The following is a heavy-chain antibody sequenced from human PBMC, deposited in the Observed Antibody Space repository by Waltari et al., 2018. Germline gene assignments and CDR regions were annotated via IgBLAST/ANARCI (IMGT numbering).Heavy chain of an antibody. CDR2: VNSDGSIR. D-gene: IGHD2-2*03. V-gene: IGHV3-74*01. J-gene: IGHJ5*02. Sequence: FSPYWMHEVRQVPGKGLVWVSGVNSDGSIRNYADPVRGRFTISRDNARNTVNLQMNSLRAEDTAVYYCGTLEAVGSWGQGTLVTVSS. CDR1: FSPYW. CDR3: GTLEAVGS.